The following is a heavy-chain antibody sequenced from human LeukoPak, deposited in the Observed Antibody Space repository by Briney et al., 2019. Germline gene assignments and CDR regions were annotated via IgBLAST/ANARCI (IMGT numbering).Heavy chain of an antibody. V-gene: IGHV4-59*11. CDR1: GGSISSHY. J-gene: IGHJ5*02. CDR2: IYYSGST. Sequence: SETLSLTCTVSGGSISSHYWSWIRQPPGKGLEGIGYIYYSGSTNYNPSLKSRVTISVDTSKNQFSLKLSSVPAADTAVYYCASAFWSGYYRGSIWFDPWGQGTLVTVSS. CDR3: ASAFWSGYYRGSIWFDP. D-gene: IGHD3-3*01.